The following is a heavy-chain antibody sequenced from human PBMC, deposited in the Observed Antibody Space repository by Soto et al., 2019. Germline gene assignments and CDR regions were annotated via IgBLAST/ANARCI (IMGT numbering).Heavy chain of an antibody. V-gene: IGHV3-7*01. J-gene: IGHJ5*02. CDR1: GFSFSSYW. CDR2: IKQDGSEQ. Sequence: PGGSLRLSCAASGFSFSSYWMSWVRQAPGKGLEWVAIIKQDGSEQFYVNSVKGRFTISRDNAKNSQYLQMNSLRVEDTAVYYCAGDSGWLMTAWGQGTLVTVSS. D-gene: IGHD6-19*01. CDR3: AGDSGWLMTA.